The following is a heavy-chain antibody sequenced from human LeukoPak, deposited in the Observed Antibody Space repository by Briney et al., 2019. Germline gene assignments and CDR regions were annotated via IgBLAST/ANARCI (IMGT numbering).Heavy chain of an antibody. D-gene: IGHD1-26*01. CDR3: ANCYSGSYDFDY. Sequence: GGSLRLSCAASGFTFSSYGMHWVRQAPGKGLEWVAFIRHDGSNKYYADSVKGRFTISRDNSKNTLYLQMNSLRAEDTAVYYCANCYSGSYDFDYWGQGTLVTVSS. V-gene: IGHV3-30*02. CDR2: IRHDGSNK. CDR1: GFTFSSYG. J-gene: IGHJ4*02.